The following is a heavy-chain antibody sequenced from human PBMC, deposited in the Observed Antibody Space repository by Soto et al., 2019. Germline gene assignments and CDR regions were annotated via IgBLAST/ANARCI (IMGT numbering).Heavy chain of an antibody. CDR2: IYWDDDK. CDR1: GFPLSTSGVG. D-gene: IGHD3-3*01. V-gene: IGHV2-5*02. CDR3: AHTPSITIFGVVHWFDP. Sequence: SGPTLVNPTQTLTLTCTFSGFPLSTSGVGVGWIRQPPGKALEWLALIYWDDDKRYSPSLKSRLTITKDTSKNQVVLTMTNMDPVDTATYYCAHTPSITIFGVVHWFDPWGQGTLVTVSS. J-gene: IGHJ5*02.